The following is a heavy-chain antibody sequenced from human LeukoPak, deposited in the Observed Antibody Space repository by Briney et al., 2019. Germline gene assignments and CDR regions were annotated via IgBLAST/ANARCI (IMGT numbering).Heavy chain of an antibody. V-gene: IGHV4-39*01. J-gene: IGHJ4*02. Sequence: SETLSLTCTVSGGSISSSSYYWGWIRQPPGTGLEWIGYIYYSGSTYYKPSLKSRVTISVDTSKNQFSLKLSSVTAADTAVYYCARRRYCSSTSCYVWGSGSYFPGWGQGTLVTVSS. D-gene: IGHD2-2*01. CDR3: ARRRYCSSTSCYVWGSGSYFPG. CDR2: IYYSGST. CDR1: GGSISSSSYY.